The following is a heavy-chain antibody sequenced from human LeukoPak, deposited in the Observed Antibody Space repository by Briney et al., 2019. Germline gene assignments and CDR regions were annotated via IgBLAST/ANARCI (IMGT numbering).Heavy chain of an antibody. D-gene: IGHD3-3*01. CDR1: GYTFTSYD. CDR3: ARGHRDVWRRITIFGVADPYYYYMDV. Sequence: GASVKVSCKASGYTFTSYDINWVRQATGQGLEWMGWMNPNSGNTGYAQKFQGRVTITRNTSISTAYMELSSLRSEDTAVYYCARGHRDVWRRITIFGVADPYYYYMDVWGKGTTVTVSS. J-gene: IGHJ6*03. V-gene: IGHV1-8*03. CDR2: MNPNSGNT.